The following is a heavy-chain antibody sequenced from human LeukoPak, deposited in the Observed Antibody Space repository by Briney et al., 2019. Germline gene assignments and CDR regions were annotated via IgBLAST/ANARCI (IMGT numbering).Heavy chain of an antibody. J-gene: IGHJ4*02. CDR1: GFSFDDYA. V-gene: IGHV3-9*01. CDR3: AKSRDDGTGYYYDY. CDR2: ISRNSYNI. D-gene: IGHD3-9*01. Sequence: GGSLRLSCEASGFSFDDYAMHWVRQAPGKGLEWVAGISRNSYNIAYGDSVKGRFTISRDNAKKSPSLQMNSLGTEDTAFYYCAKSRDDGTGYYYDYWGQGVLVTVAS.